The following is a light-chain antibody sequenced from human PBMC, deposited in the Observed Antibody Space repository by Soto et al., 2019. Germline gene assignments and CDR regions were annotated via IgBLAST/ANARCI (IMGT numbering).Light chain of an antibody. CDR3: CSSAGRYTLV. J-gene: IGLJ3*02. CDR1: SSDVGNYNL. CDR2: EDT. V-gene: IGLV2-23*01. Sequence: QSALTQPASVSGSPGQSITISCTGTSSDVGNYNLVSWYQQHPGKAPKLIIYEDTKRPSGVSDRFSGSKSGNTASLTITGLQAEDEADYYCCSSAGRYTLVFGGGTKLTVL.